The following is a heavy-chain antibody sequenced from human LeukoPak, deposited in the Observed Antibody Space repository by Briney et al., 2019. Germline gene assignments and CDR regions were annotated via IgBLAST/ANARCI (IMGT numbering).Heavy chain of an antibody. D-gene: IGHD6-13*01. CDR2: INPNSGGT. CDR3: ARLTGASTAAGTRGPRNWFDP. CDR1: GYTFTGYY. J-gene: IGHJ5*02. V-gene: IGHV1-2*04. Sequence: GASVKVSCKASGYTFTGYYMHWVRQAPGQGLEWMGWINPNSGGTNYAQKFQGWVTMTRDMSISTAYMELSRLRSDDTAVYYCARLTGASTAAGTRGPRNWFDPWGQGTLVTVSS.